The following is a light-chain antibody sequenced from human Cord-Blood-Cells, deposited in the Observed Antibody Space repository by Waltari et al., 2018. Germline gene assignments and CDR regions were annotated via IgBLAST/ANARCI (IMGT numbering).Light chain of an antibody. CDR2: DVS. J-gene: IGLJ1*01. V-gene: IGLV2-14*01. CDR3: SSYTSSSTYV. CDR1: RSDFCDYHY. Sequence: QSALTQPASVSVSPVQSITISCTGTRSDFCDYHYVSWYQQHPGKAPKLMIYDVSNRPSGVSNRFSGSKSGNTASLTISGLQAEDEADYYCSSYTSSSTYVFGTGTKVTVL.